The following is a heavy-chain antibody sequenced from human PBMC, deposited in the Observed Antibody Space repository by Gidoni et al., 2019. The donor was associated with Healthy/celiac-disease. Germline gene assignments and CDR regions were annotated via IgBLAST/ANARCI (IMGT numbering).Heavy chain of an antibody. CDR2: IWYDGSNK. V-gene: IGHV3-33*01. Sequence: QVQLVESGGGVVQPGRSLRLSCAASGFPFSSYGMHWVRQAPGKGLEWVAVIWYDGSNKYYADSVKGRFTISRDNSKNTLYLQMNSLRAEDTAVYYCARGVTAAADDAFDIWGQGTMVTVSS. CDR1: GFPFSSYG. J-gene: IGHJ3*02. CDR3: ARGVTAAADDAFDI. D-gene: IGHD6-13*01.